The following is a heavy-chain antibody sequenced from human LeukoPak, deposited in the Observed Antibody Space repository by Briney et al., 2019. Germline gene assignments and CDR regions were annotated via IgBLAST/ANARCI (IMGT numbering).Heavy chain of an antibody. CDR1: GFTFSSYA. CDR2: ISYDGSNK. V-gene: IGHV3-30-3*01. D-gene: IGHD6-19*01. Sequence: GGSLRLSCAASGFTFSSYAMHWVRQAPGKGLEWVAVISYDGSNKYYADSVKGRFTISRDNSKNTLYLQMNSLRAEDTAVYYCARDKYRYSSGWWANDYWGQGTLVTVSS. J-gene: IGHJ4*02. CDR3: ARDKYRYSSGWWANDY.